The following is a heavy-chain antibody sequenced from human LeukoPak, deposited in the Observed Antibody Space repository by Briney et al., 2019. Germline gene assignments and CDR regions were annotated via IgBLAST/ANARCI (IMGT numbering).Heavy chain of an antibody. Sequence: GESLKISCKGSGHSFTNYWITWVRHMPGKGLEWMGRIDPSDSYTSYSPSFQGHVTISADKSISTAYLQWNSLKASDTAMYYCARHGIAAWFDPWGQGTLVTVSS. CDR2: IDPSDSYT. J-gene: IGHJ5*02. V-gene: IGHV5-10-1*01. CDR3: ARHGIAAWFDP. CDR1: GHSFTNYW. D-gene: IGHD6-13*01.